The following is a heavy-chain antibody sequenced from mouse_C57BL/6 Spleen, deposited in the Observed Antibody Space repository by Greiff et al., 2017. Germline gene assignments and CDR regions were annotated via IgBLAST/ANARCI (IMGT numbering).Heavy chain of an antibody. D-gene: IGHD2-3*01. J-gene: IGHJ2*01. CDR1: GYTFTDYY. Sequence: EVKLQQSGPELVKPGASVKISCKASGYTFTDYYMNWVKQSHGKSLEWIGDINPNNGGASYNQKFKGKATLTVDKSSSTAYMELRSLTSEDSAVYYCARGGWLSYYFDYWGQGTTLTVSS. V-gene: IGHV1-26*01. CDR2: INPNNGGA. CDR3: ARGGWLSYYFDY.